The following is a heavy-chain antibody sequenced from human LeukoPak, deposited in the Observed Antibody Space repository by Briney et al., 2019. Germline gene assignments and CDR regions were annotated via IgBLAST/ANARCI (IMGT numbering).Heavy chain of an antibody. CDR3: AKNGDRGAYCTGGTCYPYFYYYMDV. D-gene: IGHD2-15*01. CDR2: ISPNGVIT. V-gene: IGHV3-23*01. J-gene: IGHJ6*03. Sequence: PGGSLRLSCAASGFTVSSNYMTWVRQAPGKGLEWVSGISPNGVITYYADSVKGRFTISRDNSKGTVYLQMNSLRPEDTAIYYCAKNGDRGAYCTGGTCYPYFYYYMDVWGKGTTVTI. CDR1: GFTVSSNY.